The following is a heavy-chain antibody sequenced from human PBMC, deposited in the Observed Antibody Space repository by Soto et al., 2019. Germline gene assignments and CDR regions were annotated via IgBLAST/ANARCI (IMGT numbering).Heavy chain of an antibody. CDR3: ARVSPLYCSGGSCYLVWFDP. Sequence: SETPSLTCTVSGGSISSYYWSWIRQPPGKGLEWIGYIYYSGSTNYNPSLKSRVTISVDTSKNQFSLKLSSVTAADTAVYYCARVSPLYCSGGSCYLVWFDPWGQGTLVTVSS. CDR1: GGSISSYY. V-gene: IGHV4-59*01. CDR2: IYYSGST. J-gene: IGHJ5*02. D-gene: IGHD2-15*01.